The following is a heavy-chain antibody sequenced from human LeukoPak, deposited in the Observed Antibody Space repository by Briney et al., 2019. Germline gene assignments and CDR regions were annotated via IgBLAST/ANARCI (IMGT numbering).Heavy chain of an antibody. V-gene: IGHV3-30*04. CDR1: GFTFSGSA. CDR3: ARDHGDYYFDY. D-gene: IGHD4-17*01. CDR2: ISYDGSNK. J-gene: IGHJ4*02. Sequence: GGSLRLSCAASGFTFSGSAMHWVRQAPGKGLEWVAVISYDGSNKYYADSVKGRFTISRDNSKNTLYLQMNSLRAEDTAVYYCARDHGDYYFDYWGQGTLVTVSS.